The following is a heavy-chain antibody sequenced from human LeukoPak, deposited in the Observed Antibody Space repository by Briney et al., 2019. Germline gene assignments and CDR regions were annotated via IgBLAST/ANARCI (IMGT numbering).Heavy chain of an antibody. Sequence: PSETLSLTCAVYGGSFSGYYWSWIRQPPGKGLEWIGEINHSGSTNYNPSLQSRVTISEDTSKNQFSPKLRSVTAAATAVYYCARLRDYYYMDVWGKGTTVTVSS. CDR1: GGSFSGYY. J-gene: IGHJ6*03. CDR2: INHSGST. CDR3: ARLRDYYYMDV. V-gene: IGHV4-34*01.